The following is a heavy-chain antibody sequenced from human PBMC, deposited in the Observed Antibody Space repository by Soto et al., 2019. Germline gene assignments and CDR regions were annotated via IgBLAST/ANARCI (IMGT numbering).Heavy chain of an antibody. J-gene: IGHJ6*02. Sequence: EVQLLESGGGLVQPGGSLRLSCAASGFTFSSYAMSWVRQAPGKGLEWVSAIRGSGGSTYYADSVKGRFTISRDNSKNTLYLQMNSLRAEDTAVYYCAKGSVLLWFGESYYGMDVWGQGTTVTVSS. V-gene: IGHV3-23*01. D-gene: IGHD3-10*01. CDR2: IRGSGGST. CDR1: GFTFSSYA. CDR3: AKGSVLLWFGESYYGMDV.